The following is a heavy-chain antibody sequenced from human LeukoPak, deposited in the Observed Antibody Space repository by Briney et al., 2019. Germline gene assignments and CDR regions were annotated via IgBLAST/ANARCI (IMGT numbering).Heavy chain of an antibody. J-gene: IGHJ4*02. CDR1: GFTFSSYW. Sequence: GGSLRLSCAASGFTFSSYWMSWVRQAPGKGLEWVANIKPDGSETYYVDSVEGRFTISRDNAKSSLCLQMNSLRAEDTAVYYCATNSYYRFDYWGQGSLVTVSS. V-gene: IGHV3-7*01. CDR2: IKPDGSET. CDR3: ATNSYYRFDY. D-gene: IGHD3-22*01.